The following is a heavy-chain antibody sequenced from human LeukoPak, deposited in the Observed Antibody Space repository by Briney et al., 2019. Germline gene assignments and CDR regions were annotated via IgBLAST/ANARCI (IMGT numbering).Heavy chain of an antibody. CDR3: VRIPNSANFPNWFDP. CDR2: ISGSSTYI. D-gene: IGHD2/OR15-2a*01. CDR1: GFTFSNYN. J-gene: IGHJ5*02. V-gene: IGHV3-21*01. Sequence: GGSLRLSCAASGFTFSNYNMNWFRQAPEKGLEWISSISGSSTYIYYADSVKGRFTISRDNAKNSLYLQMNSLRADDTAMYYCVRIPNSANFPNWFDPWGQGTLVTVSS.